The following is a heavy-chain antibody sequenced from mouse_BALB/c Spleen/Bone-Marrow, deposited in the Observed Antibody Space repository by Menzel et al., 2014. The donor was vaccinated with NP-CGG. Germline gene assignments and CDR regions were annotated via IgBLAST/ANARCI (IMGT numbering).Heavy chain of an antibody. Sequence: EVHLVESGAELVKPGASVKLSCTPSGFNIKDTYMHWVKLRPEQGLEWIGRIVPANGNTKYAPKFQGKATITADTSSNTAYLQLSSLTSEDTAVYFCASYDYGYYFDYWGQGTTLTVSS. J-gene: IGHJ2*01. CDR1: GFNIKDTY. V-gene: IGHV14-3*02. D-gene: IGHD2-4*01. CDR3: ASYDYGYYFDY. CDR2: IVPANGNT.